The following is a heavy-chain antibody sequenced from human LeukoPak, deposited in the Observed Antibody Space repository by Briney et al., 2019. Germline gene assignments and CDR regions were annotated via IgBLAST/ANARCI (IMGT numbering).Heavy chain of an antibody. CDR1: GFTVSSNY. Sequence: PGGSLRLSCAASGFTVSSNYMSWVRQAPGKGLEWVSVIYRGGSTYYADSVKGRFTISRDNSKNTLYLQMNSLRAEDTAVYYCARDNDYGDYYYGMDVWGQGTTVTVSS. CDR2: IYRGGST. D-gene: IGHD4-17*01. V-gene: IGHV3-66*02. CDR3: ARDNDYGDYYYGMDV. J-gene: IGHJ6*02.